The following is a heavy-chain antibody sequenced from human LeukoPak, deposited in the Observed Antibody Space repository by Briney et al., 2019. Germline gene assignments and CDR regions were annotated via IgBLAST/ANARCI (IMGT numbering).Heavy chain of an antibody. CDR2: IKQDGSEK. J-gene: IGHJ4*02. CDR3: AKSTSGSYGGAYYFDY. Sequence: GGSLRLSCAASGFTFSSYWMSWVRQAPGKGLEWVANIKQDGSEKYYVDSVKGRFTISRDNAKNSLYLQMNSLRAEDTAVYYCAKSTSGSYGGAYYFDYWGQGTLVTVSS. CDR1: GFTFSSYW. V-gene: IGHV3-7*03. D-gene: IGHD1-26*01.